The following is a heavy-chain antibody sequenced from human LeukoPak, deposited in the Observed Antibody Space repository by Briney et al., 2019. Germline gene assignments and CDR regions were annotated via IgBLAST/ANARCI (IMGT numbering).Heavy chain of an antibody. V-gene: IGHV3-23*01. CDR1: GFTFSSYA. D-gene: IGHD2-15*01. CDR2: ISGSGGRT. CDR3: AKGYCSGGSCYNFDY. Sequence: GGSLRLSCAASGFTFSSYAMSWVRQAPGKGLEWVSAISGSGGRTYYADSVKGRFTISRDNSKNTLYLQMNSLRAEDTAVYYCAKGYCSGGSCYNFDYWGQGTLVTVSS. J-gene: IGHJ4*02.